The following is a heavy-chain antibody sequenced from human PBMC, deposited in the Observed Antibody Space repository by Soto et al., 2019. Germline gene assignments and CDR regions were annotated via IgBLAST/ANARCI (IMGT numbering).Heavy chain of an antibody. CDR2: IYHSGST. J-gene: IGHJ4*02. CDR1: GGSISSSNW. V-gene: IGHV4-4*02. Sequence: SETLSLTCSVSGGSISSSNWWSWVRQPPGKGLEWIGEIYHSGSTNYNPSLKSRVTISVDKSENQFSLKVTSLTAADTAVYYCASRDPGTSVDDCGPGTLVTVSS. CDR3: ASRDPGTSVDD. D-gene: IGHD1-7*01.